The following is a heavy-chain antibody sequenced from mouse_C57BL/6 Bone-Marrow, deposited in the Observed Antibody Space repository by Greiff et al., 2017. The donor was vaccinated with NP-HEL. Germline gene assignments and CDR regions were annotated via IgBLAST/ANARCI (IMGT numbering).Heavy chain of an antibody. CDR3: VRHGSHYYGSSYPYWYFDV. J-gene: IGHJ1*03. Sequence: EVKLMESGGGLVQPKGSLKLSCAASGFSFNTYAMNWVRQAPGKGLEWVARIRSKSNNYATYYADSVKDRFTISRDDSESMLYLQMNNLKTEDTAMYYCVRHGSHYYGSSYPYWYFDVWGTGTTVTVSS. V-gene: IGHV10-1*01. CDR2: IRSKSNNYAT. D-gene: IGHD1-1*01. CDR1: GFSFNTYA.